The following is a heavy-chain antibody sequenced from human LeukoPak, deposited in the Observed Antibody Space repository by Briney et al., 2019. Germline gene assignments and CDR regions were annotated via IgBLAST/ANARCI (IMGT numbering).Heavy chain of an antibody. CDR3: ATTLITVAGLSFDY. CDR1: GGSFSGYY. D-gene: IGHD6-19*01. Sequence: TSETLSLTCAVYGGSFSGYYWSWIRQPPGKGLEWIGEINHSGSTNYNPSLKSRVTISVDTSKNQFSLKLSSVTAADTAVYYCATTLITVAGLSFDYWGQGTLVTVSS. CDR2: INHSGST. J-gene: IGHJ4*02. V-gene: IGHV4-34*01.